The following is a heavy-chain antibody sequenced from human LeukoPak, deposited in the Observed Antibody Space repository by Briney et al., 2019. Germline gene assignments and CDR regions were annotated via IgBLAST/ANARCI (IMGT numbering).Heavy chain of an antibody. J-gene: IGHJ4*02. D-gene: IGHD6-13*01. CDR1: GYTFTGYY. Sequence: GASVKVSCKASGYTFTGYYMHWVRQAPGQGLEWMGWINPNSGGTNYAQKFQGRVTMTRDTSISTAYMELSRLRSDDTAMYYCARVGLYSSSWLDTPDYWGQGTLVTVSS. V-gene: IGHV1-2*02. CDR3: ARVGLYSSSWLDTPDY. CDR2: INPNSGGT.